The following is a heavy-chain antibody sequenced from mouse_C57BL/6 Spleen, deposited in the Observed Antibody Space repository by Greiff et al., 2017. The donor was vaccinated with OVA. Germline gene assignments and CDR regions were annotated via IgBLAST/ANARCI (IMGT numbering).Heavy chain of an antibody. J-gene: IGHJ2*01. CDR1: GYAFSSSW. V-gene: IGHV1-82*01. CDR2: IYPGDGDP. D-gene: IGHD2-4*01. Sequence: QVQLQQSGPELVKPGASVKISCKASGYAFSSSWMNWVKQRPGKGLEWIGRIYPGDGDPNYNGKFKGKATLTADKASSTAYMQLSSLTSEDSAVYFCARWDYPDYWGQGTTLTVSS. CDR3: ARWDYPDY.